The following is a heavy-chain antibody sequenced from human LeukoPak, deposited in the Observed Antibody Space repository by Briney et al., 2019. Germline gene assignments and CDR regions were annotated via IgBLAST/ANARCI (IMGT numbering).Heavy chain of an antibody. CDR1: GGTFSSYA. CDR2: IIPILGIA. D-gene: IGHD2-15*01. CDR3: ARGPYCSGGSCYDY. V-gene: IGHV1-69*10. Sequence: ASVKVSCKASGGTFSSYAISWVRQAPGQGLEWMGGIIPILGIANYAQKFQGRVTITADKSTSTAYMELSSLRSEDTAVYYCARGPYCSGGSCYDYWGQGTLVTVSS. J-gene: IGHJ4*02.